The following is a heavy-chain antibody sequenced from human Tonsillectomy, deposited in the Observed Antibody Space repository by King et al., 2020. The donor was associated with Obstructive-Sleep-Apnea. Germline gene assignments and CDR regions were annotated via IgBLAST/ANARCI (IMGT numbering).Heavy chain of an antibody. D-gene: IGHD4-23*01. J-gene: IGHJ4*02. V-gene: IGHV1-69*12. Sequence: QLVQSGAEVKKPGSSVKVSCKASGGTFTSYTINWVRQAPGQGLEWVGGIIPIFGTANYAQRFQGRVTITADESTSTAYMELNSLRSEDTAVYYCASTHYEGNSGRRDYWGQGTLVTVSS. CDR1: GGTFTSYT. CDR3: ASTHYEGNSGRRDY. CDR2: IIPIFGTA.